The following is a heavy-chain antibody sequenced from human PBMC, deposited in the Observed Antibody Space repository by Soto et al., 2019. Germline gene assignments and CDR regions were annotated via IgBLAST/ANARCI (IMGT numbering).Heavy chain of an antibody. D-gene: IGHD2-8*02. CDR1: GFSLSASGMG. J-gene: IGHJ4*02. CDR2: IFWDDDK. V-gene: IGHV2-5*02. CDR3: AHINTGTGGHFDY. Sequence: QITLKESGPALVKPTQTLTLTCTFSGFSLSASGMGVGWIRQPPEKALEWLALIFWDDDKRYSPSLKSRLTISKDTSKNQVVLTLTNVDPVDTATYYCAHINTGTGGHFDYWGQGTLVTVSS.